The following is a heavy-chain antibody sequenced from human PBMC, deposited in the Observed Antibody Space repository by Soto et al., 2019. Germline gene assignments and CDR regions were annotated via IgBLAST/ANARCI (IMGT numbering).Heavy chain of an antibody. V-gene: IGHV4-4*02. CDR2: IYHSGST. J-gene: IGHJ5*02. Sequence: SETLSHTCAVSGGSISSSNWWSWVRQPPGKWLEWIGEIYHSGSTNYNPSLKSRVTISVDKSKNQFSLKLSSVTAADTAVYYCAREGGVPAANQNWFDPWGQGTLVTVSS. CDR1: GGSISSSNW. D-gene: IGHD2-2*01. CDR3: AREGGVPAANQNWFDP.